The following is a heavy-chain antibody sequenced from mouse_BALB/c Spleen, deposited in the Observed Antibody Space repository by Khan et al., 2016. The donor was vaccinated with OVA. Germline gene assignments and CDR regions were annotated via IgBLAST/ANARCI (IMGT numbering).Heavy chain of an antibody. CDR3: ARVYYRYAEVYWSIDV. V-gene: IGHV5-6-3*01. CDR1: GFTFSGYG. Sequence: EVELVESGGDLVQPGGSLKLSCAASGFTFSGYGMSWVRQTPDKRLELVATINSNGGTSYYPDSVKGRFTISRANAKNTLHLHMSGLKSEGTAMYYCARVYYRYAEVYWSIDVWGAGATVTVSS. CDR2: INSNGGTS. D-gene: IGHD2-14*01. J-gene: IGHJ1*01.